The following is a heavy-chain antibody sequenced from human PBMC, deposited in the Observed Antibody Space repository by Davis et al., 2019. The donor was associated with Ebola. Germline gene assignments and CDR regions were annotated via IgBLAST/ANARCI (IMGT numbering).Heavy chain of an antibody. Sequence: GESLKISCAASGFTFSSYGMHWVRQAPGKGLEWVAVISYDGSNKYYADSVKGRFTISRDNSKNTLYLQMNSLRAEDTAVYYCARDQGYCSSTSCWALYGMDVWGQGTTVTVSS. J-gene: IGHJ6*02. V-gene: IGHV3-30*03. D-gene: IGHD2-2*01. CDR2: ISYDGSNK. CDR3: ARDQGYCSSTSCWALYGMDV. CDR1: GFTFSSYG.